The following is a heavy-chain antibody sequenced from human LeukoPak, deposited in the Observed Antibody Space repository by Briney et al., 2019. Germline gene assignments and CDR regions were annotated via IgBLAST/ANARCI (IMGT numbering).Heavy chain of an antibody. CDR3: ARHISTRDYYYYYGMDV. D-gene: IGHD6-13*01. V-gene: IGHV4-59*08. J-gene: IGHJ6*02. CDR1: GGSISSYY. CDR2: IYYSGST. Sequence: KASETLSLTCTVSGGSISSYYWSWIRQPPGKGLEWIGYIYYSGSTNYNPSLKSRVTISVDTSKNQFSLKLSSVTAADTAVYYCARHISTRDYYYYYGMDVWGQGTTVTVSS.